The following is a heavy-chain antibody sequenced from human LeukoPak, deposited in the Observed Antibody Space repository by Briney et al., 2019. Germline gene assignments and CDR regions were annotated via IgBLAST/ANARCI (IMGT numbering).Heavy chain of an antibody. CDR2: IFGSEST. CDR3: ARASIEGYCSRTSCYVWLDP. D-gene: IGHD2-2*01. J-gene: IGHJ5*02. CDR1: GASVSNYY. V-gene: IGHV4-4*07. Sequence: PSETLSLTCTVFGASVSNYYWSWIRQPAGQGLEWIGHIFGSESTNCNPSLKSRLTMSVDTSKNQLSLKLNSVTAADTAVYYCARASIEGYCSRTSCYVWLDPWGQGTLVTVSS.